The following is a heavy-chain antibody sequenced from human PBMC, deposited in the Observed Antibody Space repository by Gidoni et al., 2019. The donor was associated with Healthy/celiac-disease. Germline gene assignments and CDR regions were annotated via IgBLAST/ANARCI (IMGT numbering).Heavy chain of an antibody. D-gene: IGHD3-22*01. CDR1: GFICSRDA. J-gene: IGHJ4*02. CDR2: TRGSGGST. V-gene: IGHV3-23*01. CDR3: AKVSMIVVVITTRLDY. Sequence: EAQLLESGGGLGQPGGSMRLAWAASGFICSRDAMRWVRQAPGKGLEWVSATRGSGGSTYYAYSVKGRFTISRDNSNNTLYLQMNSLRAEDTAVYYCAKVSMIVVVITTRLDYWGQGTLVTVSS.